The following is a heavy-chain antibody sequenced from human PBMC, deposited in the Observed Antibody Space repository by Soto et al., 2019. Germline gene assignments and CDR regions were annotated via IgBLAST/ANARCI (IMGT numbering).Heavy chain of an antibody. CDR2: IIPLFGTA. V-gene: IGHV1-69*01. Sequence: QVQLVQSGAEVKKPGSSVKVSCKASGVTFSSETISWVRQAPGQGLEWVGGIIPLFGTANYAQKFQGRVTITADESTSTLYIEVSSLRSDDTAAYYCATELGDNPASHFASWGQGTLVTVSS. D-gene: IGHD2-21*01. J-gene: IGHJ4*02. CDR1: GVTFSSET. CDR3: ATELGDNPASHFAS.